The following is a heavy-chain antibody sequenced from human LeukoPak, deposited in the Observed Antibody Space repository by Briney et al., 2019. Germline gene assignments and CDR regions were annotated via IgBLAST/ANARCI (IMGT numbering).Heavy chain of an antibody. J-gene: IGHJ6*04. V-gene: IGHV3-7*03. CDR2: IKKDGSGI. CDR3: AGGSSMEV. Sequence: PGGSLRLSCAVSGFPLSNSWMYWVRHAPGKGLEGVANIKKDGSGISSVDSVKGRFIISRDNARNSLYLQMNSLRVEDTAVYFCAGGSSMEVWGKGTAVTVSS. CDR1: GFPLSNSW. D-gene: IGHD1-26*01.